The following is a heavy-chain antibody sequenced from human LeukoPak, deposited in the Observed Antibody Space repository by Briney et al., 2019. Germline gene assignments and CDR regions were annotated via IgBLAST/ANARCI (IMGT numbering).Heavy chain of an antibody. V-gene: IGHV3-74*01. CDR3: ARGRSGGLVNACDL. D-gene: IGHD3/OR15-3a*01. Sequence: GGSLRLSCAASGFTFSSYLMHWVRQAPGKGLVWFSRINSDGSSTSYAGFVRGGFTCCRAKAKNTPYLQINMRTAESTAVYYCARGRSGGLVNACDLWGQGTMVTVSS. CDR2: INSDGSST. CDR1: GFTFSSYL. J-gene: IGHJ3*01.